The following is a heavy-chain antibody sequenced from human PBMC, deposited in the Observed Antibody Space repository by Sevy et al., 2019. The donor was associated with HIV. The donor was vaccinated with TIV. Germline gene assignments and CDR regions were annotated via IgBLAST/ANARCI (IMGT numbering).Heavy chain of an antibody. CDR3: AREGVGGYSYSLDY. V-gene: IGHV3-64*02. CDR2: ISSNGGST. J-gene: IGHJ4*02. CDR1: GFSFSSYA. D-gene: IGHD5-18*01. Sequence: GGSLRLSCAASGFSFSSYALHWVRQAPGKGLEYVSAISSNGGSTYYADSVKGRFTISRDNSKNTLYLQMGSLRAEDMAVYYCAREGVGGYSYSLDYWGQGTLVTASS.